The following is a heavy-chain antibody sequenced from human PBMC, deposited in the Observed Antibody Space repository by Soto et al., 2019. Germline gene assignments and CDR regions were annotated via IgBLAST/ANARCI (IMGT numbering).Heavy chain of an antibody. CDR2: IIPMFGTA. D-gene: IGHD3-22*01. CDR3: ARVGPAHYYDSSGHYSPLDY. Sequence: QVQLVQSGAEVKKPGSSVKVSCKASGDTFSSYAINWVRQAPGQGLEWMGGIIPMFGTANYAQKFKGRVTITAGESTSTVYMELSSLRSNDTAVYNCARVGPAHYYDSSGHYSPLDYWGQGTLVTVSS. V-gene: IGHV1-69*01. J-gene: IGHJ4*02. CDR1: GDTFSSYA.